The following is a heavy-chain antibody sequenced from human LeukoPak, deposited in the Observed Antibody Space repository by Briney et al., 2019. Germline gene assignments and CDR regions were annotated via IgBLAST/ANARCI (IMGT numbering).Heavy chain of an antibody. CDR2: IYSGGSS. V-gene: IGHV3-66*01. J-gene: IGHJ4*02. D-gene: IGHD3-10*01. CDR1: GFTVSRND. CDR3: ARGGDPVYFDD. Sequence: PGGSLRLSCAASGFTVSRNDMSWVRQAPGKGLEWVSVIYSGGSSFYADSVKGRFSISRDKSKNTIFLQMNSLRAEDMAVYCCARGGDPVYFDDWGQGTLVTVSS.